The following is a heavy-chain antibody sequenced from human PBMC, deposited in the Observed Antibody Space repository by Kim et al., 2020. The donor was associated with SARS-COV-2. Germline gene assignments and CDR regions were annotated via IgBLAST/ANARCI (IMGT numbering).Heavy chain of an antibody. V-gene: IGHV3-30*03. CDR3: ATSDWPDI. J-gene: IGHJ3*02. CDR2: ISYDGSNK. Sequence: GGSLRLSCAASGFTFSSYGMHWVRQAPGKGLEWVAVISYDGSNKYYADSVKGRFTISRDNSKNTLYLQMNSLRAEDTAVYYCATSDWPDIWGQGTMVTVSS. D-gene: IGHD3-9*01. CDR1: GFTFSSYG.